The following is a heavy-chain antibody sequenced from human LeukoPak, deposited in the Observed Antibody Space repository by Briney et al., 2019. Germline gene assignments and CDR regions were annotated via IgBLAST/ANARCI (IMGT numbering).Heavy chain of an antibody. Sequence: KSSETLSLTCAVSGGSISSSNWWSWVRQPPGKGLEWIGEIYHSGSTNYNPSLKSRVTISVDKSKNQFSLKLSSVTAADTAVYYCARRSTDYYYYGMDVWGQGTTVTVSS. D-gene: IGHD5/OR15-5a*01. J-gene: IGHJ6*02. CDR3: ARRSTDYYYYGMDV. CDR2: IYHSGST. CDR1: GGSISSSNW. V-gene: IGHV4-4*02.